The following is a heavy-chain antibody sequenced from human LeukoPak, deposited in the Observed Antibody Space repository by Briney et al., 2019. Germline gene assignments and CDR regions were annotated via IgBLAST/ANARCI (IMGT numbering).Heavy chain of an antibody. Sequence: ASVKVSCKASGGTFSSYAISWVRQAPGQGLERMGRIIPILGIANYAQKFQGRVTITADKSTSAAYMELSSLRSEDTAVYYCARDRLAGYSSGWYGHYDYWCQGTLVTVSS. J-gene: IGHJ4*02. CDR2: IIPILGIA. CDR3: ARDRLAGYSSGWYGHYDY. D-gene: IGHD6-19*01. CDR1: GGTFSSYA. V-gene: IGHV1-69*04.